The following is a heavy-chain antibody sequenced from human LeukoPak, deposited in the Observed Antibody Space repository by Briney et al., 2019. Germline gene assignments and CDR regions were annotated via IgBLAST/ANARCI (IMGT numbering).Heavy chain of an antibody. Sequence: GGSLRLSCAASGFTFSSYSMNWVRRAPGKGLEWDSYICSGSSTIYYADSVKGRFTISRDNAKNSLCLQMNSLRDEDTAVYYCARENIVVVTAIRDAFDIWGQGTMVTVSS. CDR1: GFTFSSYS. CDR3: ARENIVVVTAIRDAFDI. D-gene: IGHD2-21*02. CDR2: ICSGSSTI. J-gene: IGHJ3*02. V-gene: IGHV3-48*02.